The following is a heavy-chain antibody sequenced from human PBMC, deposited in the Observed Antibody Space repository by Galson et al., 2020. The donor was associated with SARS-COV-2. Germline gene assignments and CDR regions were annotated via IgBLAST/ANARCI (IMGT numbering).Heavy chain of an antibody. J-gene: IGHJ2*01. CDR3: ARHCSGGTCYSYWYFDL. D-gene: IGHD2-15*01. CDR2: IIPMFGTI. Sequence: SVKVSCKASGGTFRSYAFSWVRQAPGQGLEWMGGIIPMFGTINFAQKFQDRVRITADESTSTAYMELSSLRSEDTAVYYCARHCSGGTCYSYWYFDLWGRGTLVTVSS. V-gene: IGHV1-69*13. CDR1: GGTFRSYA.